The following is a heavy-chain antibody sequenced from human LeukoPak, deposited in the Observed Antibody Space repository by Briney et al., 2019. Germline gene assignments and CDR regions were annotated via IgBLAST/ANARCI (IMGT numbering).Heavy chain of an antibody. V-gene: IGHV3-21*01. Sequence: GSLRLSCAASGFTFSSYSMNWVRQAPGKGLEWVSSISSSSSYIYYADSVKGRFTISRDNAKNSLYLQMNSLRAEDTAVYYCARGAKLYCTNGVCYGPLDIWGQGTMVTVSS. CDR2: ISSSSSYI. CDR3: ARGAKLYCTNGVCYGPLDI. CDR1: GFTFSSYS. D-gene: IGHD2-8*01. J-gene: IGHJ3*02.